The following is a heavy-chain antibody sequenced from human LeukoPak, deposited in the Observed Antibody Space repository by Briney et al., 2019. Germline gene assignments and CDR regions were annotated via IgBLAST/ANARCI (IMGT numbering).Heavy chain of an antibody. Sequence: ASEKVSCKASGYTFTSYGIRWVRQAPGQGREWMGWISAYNGNTNYAQKLQGRVTMTTDTSTSTAYMELRSLRSDDTAVYCCARKRDAGGDWLDYWGQGTLVTVSS. V-gene: IGHV1-18*01. CDR3: ARKRDAGGDWLDY. CDR2: ISAYNGNT. D-gene: IGHD2-21*02. CDR1: GYTFTSYG. J-gene: IGHJ4*02.